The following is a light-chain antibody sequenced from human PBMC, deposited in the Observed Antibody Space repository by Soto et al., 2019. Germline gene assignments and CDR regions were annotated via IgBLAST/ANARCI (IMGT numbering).Light chain of an antibody. V-gene: IGKV3-20*01. CDR3: EQYDSAPGT. CDR1: QSISASF. Sequence: EIVLTQSPGTLSLSPGERATLSCRASQSISASFLAWYQQKPGQAPRLLIYAASSRATGIPDRFSGSGSETDFTLTISRLEPEEFAVYYGEQYDSAPGTFGQGTKVDSK. J-gene: IGKJ1*01. CDR2: AAS.